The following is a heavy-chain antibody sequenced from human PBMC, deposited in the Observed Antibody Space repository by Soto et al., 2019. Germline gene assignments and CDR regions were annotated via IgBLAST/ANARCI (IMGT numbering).Heavy chain of an antibody. J-gene: IGHJ6*02. D-gene: IGHD6-19*01. V-gene: IGHV3-48*03. CDR3: ARESVAGTWYYGMDV. Sequence: PGGSLRLSCAASGFTFSSYEMNWVRQAPGKGLEWVSYISSSGSTIYYADSVKGRFTISRDNAKNSLYLQMNSLRAEDTAVYYCARESVAGTWYYGMDVWGQGTTVTVSS. CDR1: GFTFSSYE. CDR2: ISSSGSTI.